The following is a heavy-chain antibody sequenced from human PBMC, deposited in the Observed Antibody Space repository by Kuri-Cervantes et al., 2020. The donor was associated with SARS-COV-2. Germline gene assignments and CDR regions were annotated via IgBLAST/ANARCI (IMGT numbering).Heavy chain of an antibody. Sequence: SQTLSLTCAVYGASFSGYYWSWIRQPPGKGLEWIGEINHSGSTNYNPSLKSRVTISVDTSKNQFSLELSSVTAADTAVYYCARAVKRFDYWGQGTLVTVSS. J-gene: IGHJ4*02. D-gene: IGHD2/OR15-2a*01. CDR3: ARAVKRFDY. CDR1: GASFSGYY. CDR2: INHSGST. V-gene: IGHV4-34*01.